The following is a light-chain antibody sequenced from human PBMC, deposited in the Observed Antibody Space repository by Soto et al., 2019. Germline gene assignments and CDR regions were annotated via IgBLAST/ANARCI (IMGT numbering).Light chain of an antibody. V-gene: IGKV3-20*01. CDR2: ATS. J-gene: IGKJ2*03. Sequence: EIVLTQSPGTLSLSPGERVTLSFRASQSVSSNYLAWYQQKPGQAPRLLIYATSSRATGIPDRFSGSGSGTDFTLTINRLEPEDFAVYYCQQYGNSPRYSFGQGTRLEIK. CDR3: QQYGNSPRYS. CDR1: QSVSSNY.